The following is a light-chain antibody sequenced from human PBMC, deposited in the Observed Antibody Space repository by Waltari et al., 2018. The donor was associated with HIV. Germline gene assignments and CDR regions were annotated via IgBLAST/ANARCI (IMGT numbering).Light chain of an antibody. CDR3: CSYAGTSTVV. V-gene: IGLV2-23*02. J-gene: IGLJ2*01. Sequence: QSALTQPASVSGSPGQSMTLSCTGTSSDFGSYNLVSWYHQHPGKAPKLMIYEVSKRPSGVSNRFSGSKSGNTASLTISGLQAEDEADYYCCSYAGTSTVVFGGGTKLTVL. CDR2: EVS. CDR1: SSDFGSYNL.